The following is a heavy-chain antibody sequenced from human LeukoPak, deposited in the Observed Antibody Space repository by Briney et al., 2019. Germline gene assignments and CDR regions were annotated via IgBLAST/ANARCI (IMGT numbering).Heavy chain of an antibody. CDR3: ARGLQETLGWLKAFSAFDI. CDR2: ISAYTGNT. Sequence: GASVKVSCKASGYTFTSYGITWVRQAPGEGLEWMGWISAYTGNTNYAQMLQGRVTMTTDTSTSTAYMELRSLRSDDTAVYYCARGLQETLGWLKAFSAFDIWGQGTMVTVSS. V-gene: IGHV1-18*01. CDR1: GYTFTSYG. D-gene: IGHD5-24*01. J-gene: IGHJ3*02.